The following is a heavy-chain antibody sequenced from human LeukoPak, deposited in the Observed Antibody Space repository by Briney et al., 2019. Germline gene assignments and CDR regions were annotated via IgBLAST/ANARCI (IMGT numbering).Heavy chain of an antibody. J-gene: IGHJ4*02. CDR2: IGTAGDT. D-gene: IGHD1-26*01. CDR1: RFTFSSYD. Sequence: GGSLRLSCAASRFTFSSYDMHWVRQATGKGLEWVSAIGTAGDTYYPGSVKGRFTISRENAKNSLYLQMNSLRAGDTAVYYCARFGSYSSFDYWGQGTLVTVSS. V-gene: IGHV3-13*01. CDR3: ARFGSYSSFDY.